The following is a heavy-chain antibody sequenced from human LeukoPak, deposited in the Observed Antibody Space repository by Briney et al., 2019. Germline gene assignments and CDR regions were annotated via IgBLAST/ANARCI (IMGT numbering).Heavy chain of an antibody. CDR3: ARSPGSGWYFDY. V-gene: IGHV3-11*06. D-gene: IGHD6-19*01. CDR2: ISSSSSYT. CDR1: GFTFNNFA. Sequence: GGSLRLSCVASGFTFNNFAMSWIRQAPGKGLEWVSYISSSSSYTNYADSVKGRFTISRDNAKNSLYLQMNSLRAEDTAVYYCARSPGSGWYFDYWGQGTLVTVSS. J-gene: IGHJ4*02.